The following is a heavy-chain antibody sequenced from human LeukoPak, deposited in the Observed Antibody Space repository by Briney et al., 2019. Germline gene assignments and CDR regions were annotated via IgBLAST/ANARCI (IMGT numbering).Heavy chain of an antibody. CDR1: XXXXTXYG. CDR2: ISAYNGNT. D-gene: IGHD1-26*01. Sequence: XXAXXXXXTXYGISWVRQAPGQGLVWMGWISAYNGNTNYAQKLQGRVTMTTDTSTSTAYMELRSLRSDDTAVYYCARDRENLLDYWGQGTLVAVSS. CDR3: ARDRENLLDY. J-gene: IGHJ4*02. V-gene: IGHV1-18*01.